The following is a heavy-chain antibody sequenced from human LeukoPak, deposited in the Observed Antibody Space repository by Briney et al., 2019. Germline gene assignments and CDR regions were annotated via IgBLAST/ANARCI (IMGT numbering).Heavy chain of an antibody. V-gene: IGHV3-30*04. D-gene: IGHD2-15*01. J-gene: IGHJ4*02. CDR1: GFTFSSYA. CDR3: ARDPNLYCSGGSCYFDY. Sequence: GGSLRLACAASGFTFSSYAMHWVRQAPGKGLEWVAVISYDGSNKYYADSVKGRFTISRDNSKNTLYLQMNSLRAEDTAVYYCARDPNLYCSGGSCYFDYWGQGTLVTVSS. CDR2: ISYDGSNK.